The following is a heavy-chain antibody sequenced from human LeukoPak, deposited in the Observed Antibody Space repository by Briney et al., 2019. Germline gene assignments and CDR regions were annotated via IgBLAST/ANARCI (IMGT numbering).Heavy chain of an antibody. CDR1: GCTFTGYY. D-gene: IGHD4-17*01. CDR2: INPNSGGT. CDR3: ARARDGDYYGMDV. J-gene: IGHJ6*04. Sequence: GSSVNVSCKASGCTFTGYYMHWLRQAPGQGLEWMGWINPNSGGTNYAQKCQGWITMTRDTTISTAYMELSSLRSDDTAVYYCARARDGDYYGMDVWGKGTTVTVSS. V-gene: IGHV1-2*04.